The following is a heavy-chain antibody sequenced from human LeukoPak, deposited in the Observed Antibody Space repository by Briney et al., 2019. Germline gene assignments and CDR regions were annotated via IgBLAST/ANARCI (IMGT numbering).Heavy chain of an antibody. J-gene: IGHJ2*01. CDR1: GYTFTGYY. D-gene: IGHD4-23*01. Sequence: ASVKVSCKASGYTFTGYYMHWVRQAPGQGLEWMGWINPNSGGTNYAQKFQGWVTMTRDTSISTAYMELSRLRSDDTAVYYCARDHRALESTYGGDSLSPPYWYFDLWGRGTLVTVSS. CDR2: INPNSGGT. V-gene: IGHV1-2*04. CDR3: ARDHRALESTYGGDSLSPPYWYFDL.